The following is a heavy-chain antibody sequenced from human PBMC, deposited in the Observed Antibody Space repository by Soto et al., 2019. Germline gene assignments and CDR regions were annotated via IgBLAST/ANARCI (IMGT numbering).Heavy chain of an antibody. J-gene: IGHJ4*02. V-gene: IGHV5-51*07. D-gene: IGHD6-6*01. Sequence: GESLKISCQGSGSTFTNYCIGWVHQMPGKGLELMGVIYSSDSDTRYSPSSQGPVTISADKSITTAYLQWGSLKAPDTAIYYCARGGTSSSRFFDFWGQGTLVTVSS. CDR2: IYSSDSDT. CDR1: GSTFTNYC. CDR3: ARGGTSSSRFFDF.